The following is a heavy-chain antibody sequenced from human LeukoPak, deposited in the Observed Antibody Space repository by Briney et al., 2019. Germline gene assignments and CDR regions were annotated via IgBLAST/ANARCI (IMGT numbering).Heavy chain of an antibody. CDR2: INPSGGST. CDR3: ARRGSYYNVADY. Sequence: ASVKVSCKASGYTFTSYYLHWVRQAPGQGLEWMGIINPSGGSTSYAQKFQDRVTMTRDTSTSTVYLELSSLRSEDTAMYYCARRGSYYNVADYWGQGILVTVSP. J-gene: IGHJ4*02. D-gene: IGHD1-26*01. V-gene: IGHV1-46*01. CDR1: GYTFTSYY.